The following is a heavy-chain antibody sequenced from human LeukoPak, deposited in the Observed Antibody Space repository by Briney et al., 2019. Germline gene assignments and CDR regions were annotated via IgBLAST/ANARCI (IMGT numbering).Heavy chain of an antibody. D-gene: IGHD3-22*01. CDR1: GFTFSNNA. CDR2: TSTSGGSA. CDR3: ARDSYYYDSSGYYPAYYFDY. V-gene: IGHV3-23*01. Sequence: GGSLRLSCAASGFTFSNNAMSWVRQAPGKGLEWVSATSTSGGSAYYADSVKGRFTISRDNSKNTLYLQMNSLRAEDTAVYYCARDSYYYDSSGYYPAYYFDYWGQGTLVTVSS. J-gene: IGHJ4*02.